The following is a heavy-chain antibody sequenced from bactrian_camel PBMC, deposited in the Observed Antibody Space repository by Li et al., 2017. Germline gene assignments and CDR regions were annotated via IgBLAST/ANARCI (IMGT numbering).Heavy chain of an antibody. V-gene: IGHV3S40*01. Sequence: VQLVESGGGSVQVGGSLRLSCEVSGDMSSRYYMGWFRQAPGKEREGVAVIYTGGGRIDYADSVKGRFTTSQDNAKNTVYLQMTNLKPEDTAMYICAASGRYWARPSLTKGDYGYWGQGTQVTVSS. J-gene: IGHJ4*01. D-gene: IGHD1*01. CDR1: GDMSSRYY. CDR2: IYTGGGRI. CDR3: AASGRYWARPSLTKGDYGY.